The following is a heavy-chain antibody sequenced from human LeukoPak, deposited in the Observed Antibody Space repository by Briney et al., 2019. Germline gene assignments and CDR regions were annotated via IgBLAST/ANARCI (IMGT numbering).Heavy chain of an antibody. D-gene: IGHD2-15*01. CDR3: AKGVEDSGIYYYYYMDV. J-gene: IGHJ6*03. Sequence: GGSLRLSCGASGFTFSSYTFSTYAMSWLRQAPGKGLEWVSAVNGSGVSTYYADSVKGRFTISRDNSKNTLYLQMNGLRAEDTAVYYCAKGVEDSGIYYYYYMDVWGKGTTVTVSS. V-gene: IGHV3-23*01. CDR2: VNGSGVST. CDR1: GFTFSSYTFSTYA.